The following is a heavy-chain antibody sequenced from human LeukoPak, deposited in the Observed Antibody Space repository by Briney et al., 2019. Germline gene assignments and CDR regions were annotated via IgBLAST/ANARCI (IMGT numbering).Heavy chain of an antibody. D-gene: IGHD3-22*01. CDR3: ARAGLGYYYDGFDY. J-gene: IGHJ4*02. Sequence: PGGSLRLSCAASGFTVSSNYMSWVRQAPGKGLEWVSVIYSGGSTYYADSVKGRFTISRDNSKNTLYLQMNSLRAEDTAVYYCARAGLGYYYDGFDYWGQGTLVTVPS. CDR1: GFTVSSNY. CDR2: IYSGGST. V-gene: IGHV3-53*01.